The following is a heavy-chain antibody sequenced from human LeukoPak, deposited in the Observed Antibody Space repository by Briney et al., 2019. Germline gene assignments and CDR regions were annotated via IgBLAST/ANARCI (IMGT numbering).Heavy chain of an antibody. J-gene: IGHJ4*02. V-gene: IGHV3-23*01. CDR3: AKRSAYYDSRGYYFPFEY. CDR2: ISSSGGNT. Sequence: GGSLRLSCAASGFTFSSYGMSWVRQAPGKGLEWVSSISSSGGNTYYADSVKGRFTISRDNSKNTLYLQMNRPRAEATAVYYCAKRSAYYDSRGYYFPFEYWGQGTLVTVSS. CDR1: GFTFSSYG. D-gene: IGHD3-22*01.